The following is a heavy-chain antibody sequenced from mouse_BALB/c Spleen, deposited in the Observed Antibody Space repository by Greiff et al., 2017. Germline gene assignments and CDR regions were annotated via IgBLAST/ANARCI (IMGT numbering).Heavy chain of an antibody. CDR2: INPNNGGT. D-gene: IGHD2-14*01. Sequence: EVQGVESGPELVKPGASVKIPCKASGYTFTDYNMDWVKQSHGKSLEWIGDINPNNGGTIYNQKFKGKATLTVDKSSSTAYMELRSLTSEDTAVYYCARKAYYRYDAGAWFAYWGQGTLVTVSA. CDR3: ARKAYYRYDAGAWFAY. V-gene: IGHV1-18*01. J-gene: IGHJ3*01. CDR1: GYTFTDYN.